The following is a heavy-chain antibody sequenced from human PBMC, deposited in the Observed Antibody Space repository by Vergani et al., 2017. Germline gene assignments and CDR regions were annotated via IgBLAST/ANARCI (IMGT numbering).Heavy chain of an antibody. Sequence: VQLVESGGGLVQPGGSLRLSCAASGFTFSSYEMNWVRQAPGKGLEWIGSIYYSGSTYYNPSLKSRVTISVDTSKNQFSLKLSSVTAADTAVYYCARRSALRGQDAFDIWGQGTMVTVSS. J-gene: IGHJ3*02. D-gene: IGHD1-26*01. CDR3: ARRSALRGQDAFDI. V-gene: IGHV4-59*05. CDR2: IYYSGST. CDR1: GFTFSSYE.